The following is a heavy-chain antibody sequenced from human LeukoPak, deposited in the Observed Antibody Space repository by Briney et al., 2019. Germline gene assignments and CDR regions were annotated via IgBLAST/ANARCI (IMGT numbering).Heavy chain of an antibody. Sequence: SETLSLTCAVPGGSISSSNWWSWVRQPPGKGLEWIGQIYHSGSTNYNPSLKSRVAISVDKSKNQFSLNLNSVTAADTAVYYCARAGQGYCTSASCYLSLDYWGQGTLVTVSS. CDR3: ARAGQGYCTSASCYLSLDY. J-gene: IGHJ4*02. CDR2: IYHSGST. D-gene: IGHD2-2*01. V-gene: IGHV4-4*02. CDR1: GGSISSSNW.